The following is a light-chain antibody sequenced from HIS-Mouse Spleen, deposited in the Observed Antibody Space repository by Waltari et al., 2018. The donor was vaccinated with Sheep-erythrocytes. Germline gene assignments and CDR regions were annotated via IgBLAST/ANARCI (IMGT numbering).Light chain of an antibody. CDR3: QAWDSSTAWNVV. CDR1: KLGEKY. J-gene: IGLJ2*01. CDR2: QDS. Sequence: SYELTQPPSVSVSPGQTANITCSGDKLGEKYACWYQQKPGQSPVLVIYQDSKRPSGIPERFSGSNSGNTATLTISGTQAMDEADYYCQAWDSSTAWNVVFGGGTKLTVL. V-gene: IGLV3-1*01.